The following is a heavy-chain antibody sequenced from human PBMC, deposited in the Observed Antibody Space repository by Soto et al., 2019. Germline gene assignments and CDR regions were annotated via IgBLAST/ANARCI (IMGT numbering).Heavy chain of an antibody. CDR3: ARGPYDSSGYLGYSSGRNYYYYGMDV. D-gene: IGHD3-22*01. CDR1: VGSIGSSS. J-gene: IGHJ6*02. CDR2: INYSGST. Sequence: SETLSPPCPVSVGSIGSSSWTWIRQPPGKGLGWIGYINYSGSTNYNPSLKSRVTISVDTSKNQFSLKLSSVTAADTAAYYCARGPYDSSGYLGYSSGRNYYYYGMDVWGQGTTVT. V-gene: IGHV4-59*12.